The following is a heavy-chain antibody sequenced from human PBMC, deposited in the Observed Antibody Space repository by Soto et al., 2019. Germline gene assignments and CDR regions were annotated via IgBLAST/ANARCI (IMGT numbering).Heavy chain of an antibody. V-gene: IGHV5-51*01. CDR3: ARGGVSTRTFDY. CDR1: GYNFAVYC. J-gene: IGHJ4*02. Sequence: PGESLKISCDGSGYNFAVYCIALVRQMPGEGLELMGIIYPSDSDTRYRPSFQGQVTISADKSISSAYLQWSSLRASDTAMYYCARGGVSTRTFDYWGQGTPVTVSS. CDR2: IYPSDSDT. D-gene: IGHD3-3*01.